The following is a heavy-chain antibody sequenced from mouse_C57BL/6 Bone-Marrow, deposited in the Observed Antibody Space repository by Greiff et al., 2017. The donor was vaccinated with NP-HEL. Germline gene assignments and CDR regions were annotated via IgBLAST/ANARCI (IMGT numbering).Heavy chain of an antibody. CDR3: ARGADGFWYFDV. CDR1: GYTFTSYW. Sequence: QVHVKQSGAELVRPGSSVKLSCKASGYTFTSYWMHWVKQRPIQGLEWIGNIDPSDSETHYNQKFKDKATLTVDKSSSTAYMQLSSLTSEDSAVYYCARGADGFWYFDVWGTGTTVTVSS. CDR2: IDPSDSET. J-gene: IGHJ1*03. D-gene: IGHD2-3*01. V-gene: IGHV1-52*01.